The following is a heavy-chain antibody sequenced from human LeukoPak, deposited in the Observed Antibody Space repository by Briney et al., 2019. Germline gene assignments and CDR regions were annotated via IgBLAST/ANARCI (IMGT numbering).Heavy chain of an antibody. CDR3: ARVPPGPDHTMIVVVTGAFDI. J-gene: IGHJ3*02. Sequence: SETLSLTCTVSGGSISSYYWSWIRQPPGKGLEWIGYIYYSGSTNYNPSLKSRVTISVDTSKNQFSLKLSSVTAADTAVYYCARVPPGPDHTMIVVVTGAFDIWGQGTMVTVSS. D-gene: IGHD3-22*01. V-gene: IGHV4-59*01. CDR1: GGSISSYY. CDR2: IYYSGST.